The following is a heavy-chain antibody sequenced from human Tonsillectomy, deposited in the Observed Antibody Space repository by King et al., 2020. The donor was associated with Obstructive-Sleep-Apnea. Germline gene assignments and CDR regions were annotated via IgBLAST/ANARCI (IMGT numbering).Heavy chain of an antibody. D-gene: IGHD6-19*01. J-gene: IGHJ3*01. CDR2: IYPGDSDT. CDR3: ARQQRNAAGTEYPEAGLDL. V-gene: IGHV5-51*01. CDR1: GFSFSRHW. Sequence: QLVQSGAEAKKPGESLRISCRGSGFSFSRHWIAWVRQMPGLGLEWMGIIYPGDSDTRYSPTFRGQVVISVDKSTSTTFLQWDSLRASDTAMFYCARQQRNAAGTEYPEAGLDLWGQGRMVTVSS.